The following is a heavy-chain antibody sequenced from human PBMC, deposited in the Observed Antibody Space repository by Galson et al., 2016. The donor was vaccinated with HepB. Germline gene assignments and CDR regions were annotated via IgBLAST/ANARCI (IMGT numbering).Heavy chain of an antibody. D-gene: IGHD3-9*01. CDR2: INERGNT. J-gene: IGHJ4*02. CDR1: GGSFSGRY. V-gene: IGHV4-34*01. CDR3: ARGMLYYDILTGYYGFSRYYFDY. Sequence: SETLSLTCAVYGGSFSGRYWSWIRQPPGKGLEWIGEINERGNTKYNPSLKSRVTMSVDTSKNQFSLKLSSVTAADTAVYYCARGMLYYDILTGYYGFSRYYFDYWGQGTLVTVSS.